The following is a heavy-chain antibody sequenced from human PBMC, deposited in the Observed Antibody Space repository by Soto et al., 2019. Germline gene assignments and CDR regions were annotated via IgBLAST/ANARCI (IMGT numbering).Heavy chain of an antibody. CDR2: INGKGGNT. Sequence: GGSLRLSCAASGLTFSSNAMSWVRQAPGKGLEWVSSINGKGGNTNYAESVKGRFTISRDNSKSTLYLQMNSLRAEDTAVYYCATLINSDSDYWGQGTLVTVSS. V-gene: IGHV3-23*01. CDR3: ATLINSDSDY. CDR1: GLTFSSNA. D-gene: IGHD4-4*01. J-gene: IGHJ4*02.